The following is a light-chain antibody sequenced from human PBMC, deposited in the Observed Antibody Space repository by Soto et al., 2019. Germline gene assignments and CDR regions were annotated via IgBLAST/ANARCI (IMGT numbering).Light chain of an antibody. CDR3: SSYAGSSTWV. CDR1: SSDVGGYNY. CDR2: EVS. V-gene: IGLV2-8*01. J-gene: IGLJ3*02. Sequence: QSAPTQPPSASGSPGQSATISCTGTSSDVGGYNYVSWYQQYPGKAPKLMIYEVSKRPSGVPDRFSGSKSGNTASLTVSGIQAVDEAEYYCSSYAGSSTWVFGGGTKLTV.